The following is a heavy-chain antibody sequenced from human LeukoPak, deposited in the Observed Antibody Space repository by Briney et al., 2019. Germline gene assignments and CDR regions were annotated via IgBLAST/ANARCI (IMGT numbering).Heavy chain of an antibody. Sequence: GGSLRLSCAASGFTFSNYAMSWVRQAPGKGLEWVSSISGTGGSTYYADSVKGRFTISRDSSKNTLYLQMDSLRAEDTAVYYCARSLYRSVTVAGDYFDCWGQGTLVTVSS. CDR3: ARSLYRSVTVAGDYFDC. CDR1: GFTFSNYA. D-gene: IGHD6-19*01. J-gene: IGHJ4*02. V-gene: IGHV3-23*01. CDR2: ISGTGGST.